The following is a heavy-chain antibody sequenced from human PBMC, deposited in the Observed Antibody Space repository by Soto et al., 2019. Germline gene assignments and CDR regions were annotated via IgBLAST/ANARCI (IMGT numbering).Heavy chain of an antibody. CDR1: GGAFSSHT. CDR2: IIPILAIT. D-gene: IGHD3-10*01. V-gene: IGHV1-69*02. CDR3: ARRRGRYGVDY. J-gene: IGHJ4*02. Sequence: QVQLVQSGAEVKKPGSSVNVSCKASGGAFSSHTISWVRQAPGQGLEWMGRIIPILAITNYAQNFQGRVTITADKSTSTSYMQLSSLRSEDTAVYFCARRRGRYGVDYWGQGTLVTVSS.